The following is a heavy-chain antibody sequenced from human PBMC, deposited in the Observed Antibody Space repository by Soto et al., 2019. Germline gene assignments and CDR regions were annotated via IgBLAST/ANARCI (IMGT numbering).Heavy chain of an antibody. CDR2: ISSSGSTI. Sequence: PGGSLRLSCAASGFTFSDYYMSWIRQAPGKGLEWVSYISSSGSTIYYADSVKGRFTISRDNAKNSLYLQMNSLRAEDTAVYYCAKLRSSRPTSSFDYWGQGTLVTVSS. D-gene: IGHD4-17*01. CDR3: AKLRSSRPTSSFDY. J-gene: IGHJ4*02. CDR1: GFTFSDYY. V-gene: IGHV3-11*01.